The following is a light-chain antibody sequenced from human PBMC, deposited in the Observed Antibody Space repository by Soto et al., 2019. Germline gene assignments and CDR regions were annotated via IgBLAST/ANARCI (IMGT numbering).Light chain of an antibody. CDR1: QSVNIY. CDR2: GAS. Sequence: EIVMTQSPATLSVSPGERATLSCRASQSVNIYLAWYQQKPGQAPRLLIFGASYRATGIPARFSGSGSGKEFNLTISSLQSEEFAVYFCQQYDDWLRLTFGGGTKVDIK. CDR3: QQYDDWLRLT. J-gene: IGKJ4*01. V-gene: IGKV3D-15*01.